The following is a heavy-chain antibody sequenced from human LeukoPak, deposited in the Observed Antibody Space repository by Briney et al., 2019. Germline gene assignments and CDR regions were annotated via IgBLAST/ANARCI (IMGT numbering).Heavy chain of an antibody. Sequence: ASVKVSCKASGYTFTSYDLNWVRQATGQGVEWVGWMSPNNNNAGCAQKFQGRVTMTMNTSITTAYMELSSLTSEDTAVYYCATKIPRTLYPWGQGTLVTVSS. CDR2: MSPNNNNA. J-gene: IGHJ5*02. CDR1: GYTFTSYD. CDR3: ATKIPRTLYP. V-gene: IGHV1-8*01. D-gene: IGHD2-2*01.